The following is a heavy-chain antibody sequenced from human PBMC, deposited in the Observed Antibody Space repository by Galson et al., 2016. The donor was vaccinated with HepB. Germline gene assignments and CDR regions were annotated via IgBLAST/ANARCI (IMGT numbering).Heavy chain of an antibody. CDR1: GYTFRNYK. Sequence: SVKVSCKGLGYTFRNYKINWVRQAPGQGPEWMGWMDPKSGNTGYAQKFQGRVTMTRNSLRETAYMELTSLSFEDTAVYYCARGVGPATSGYFLGDWFDPWGQGTLVTVSA. J-gene: IGHJ5*02. CDR2: MDPKSGNT. CDR3: ARGVGPATSGYFLGDWFDP. V-gene: IGHV1-8*02. D-gene: IGHD2-2*01.